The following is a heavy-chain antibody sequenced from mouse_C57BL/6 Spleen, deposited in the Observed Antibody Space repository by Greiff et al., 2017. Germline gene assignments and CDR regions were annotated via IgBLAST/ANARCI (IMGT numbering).Heavy chain of an antibody. CDR1: GYTFTSSG. D-gene: IGHD2-4*01. J-gene: IGHJ4*01. CDR3: AIYYDYDDYAMDY. CDR2: IYPRSGNT. V-gene: IGHV1-81*01. Sequence: VQLVESGAELARPGASVKLSCKASGYTFTSSGLSWVKQRTGQGLEWIGEIYPRSGNTYYNEKFKGKATLTADKSSSTAYMELRSLTSEDSAVYFCAIYYDYDDYAMDYWGQGTSVTVSS.